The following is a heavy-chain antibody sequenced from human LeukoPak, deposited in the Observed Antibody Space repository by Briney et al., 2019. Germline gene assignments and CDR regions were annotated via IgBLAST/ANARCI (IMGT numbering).Heavy chain of an antibody. Sequence: ASVKVSCKASGYTFTGYYMHWVRQAPGQGLEWMGWINPNSGGTNYAQKFQGRVTMTRDTSISTANMELSRLRSDDTAVYYCARVAVALVPFDYWGQGTLVTVSS. J-gene: IGHJ4*02. CDR1: GYTFTGYY. V-gene: IGHV1-2*02. D-gene: IGHD2-15*01. CDR3: ARVAVALVPFDY. CDR2: INPNSGGT.